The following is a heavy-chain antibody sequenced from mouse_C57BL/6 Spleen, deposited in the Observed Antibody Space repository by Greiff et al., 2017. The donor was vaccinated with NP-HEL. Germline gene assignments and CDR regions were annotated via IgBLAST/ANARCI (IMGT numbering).Heavy chain of an antibody. J-gene: IGHJ4*01. CDR3: ARRLGRYAMDY. Sequence: EVKLVESGPELVKPGASVKISCKASGYSFTGYYMHWVKQSHGNILDWIGYIYPYNGVSSYNQKFKGKATLTVDKSSSTAYMELRSLTSEDSAVYYCARRLGRYAMDYWGQGTSVTVSS. V-gene: IGHV1-31*01. CDR1: GYSFTGYY. D-gene: IGHD3-2*02. CDR2: IYPYNGVS.